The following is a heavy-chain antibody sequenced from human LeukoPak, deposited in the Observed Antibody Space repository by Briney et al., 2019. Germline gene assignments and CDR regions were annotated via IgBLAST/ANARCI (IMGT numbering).Heavy chain of an antibody. CDR1: RFTFSSYT. J-gene: IGHJ4*02. CDR3: ARDWGDGYSIDY. CDR2: IDPSSTYI. Sequence: GGSLRLSCSASRFTFSSYTMNWVRQAPGKGLEWVSSIDPSSTYIYYADSVKGRFTISRDNAQNSLYLQMNSLRAEDTAVYYCARDWGDGYSIDYWGQGTLVTVSS. D-gene: IGHD5-24*01. V-gene: IGHV3-21*04.